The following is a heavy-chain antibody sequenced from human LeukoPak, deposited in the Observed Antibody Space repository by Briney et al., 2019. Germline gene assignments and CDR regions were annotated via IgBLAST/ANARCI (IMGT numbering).Heavy chain of an antibody. J-gene: IGHJ4*02. Sequence: PSETLSLTCTVSGXSISGYYWSWIRQPPGKGLEWIAYIYYSGSTDYNPSLKSRVTISVDTSKKQFSLKLSSVTAADTAVYYCARVAYDSSVFDYWGQGTLVTVSS. D-gene: IGHD3-22*01. CDR2: IYYSGST. CDR3: ARVAYDSSVFDY. V-gene: IGHV4-59*01. CDR1: GXSISGYY.